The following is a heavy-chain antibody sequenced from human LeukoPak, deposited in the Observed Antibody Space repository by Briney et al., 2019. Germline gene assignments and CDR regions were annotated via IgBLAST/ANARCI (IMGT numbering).Heavy chain of an antibody. CDR3: AREGYYYFDY. CDR1: GFTFSSYE. V-gene: IGHV3-48*03. D-gene: IGHD1-1*01. CDR2: ISASGNTK. J-gene: IGHJ4*02. Sequence: GGSLRLSCAASGFTFSSYEVIWVRQAPGKGLEWVSYISASGNTKCYADSVKGRFTVSRDNAKNSLYLQMNSLRAEDTAVYYCAREGYYYFDYWGQGTLVTVSS.